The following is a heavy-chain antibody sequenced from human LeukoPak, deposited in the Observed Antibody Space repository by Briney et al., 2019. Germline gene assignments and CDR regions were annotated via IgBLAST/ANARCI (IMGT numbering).Heavy chain of an antibody. CDR3: ARHYGP. CDR2: INHSGST. D-gene: IGHD3-16*01. Sequence: SETLSLTCAVYGGSFSGYYWSWIRQTPGKGLEWIGEINHSGSTNYNPSLKSRVTISVDTSKNQFSLKLNSVTATDTAVYYCARHYGPWGQGTLVTVSS. J-gene: IGHJ4*02. V-gene: IGHV4-34*01. CDR1: GGSFSGYY.